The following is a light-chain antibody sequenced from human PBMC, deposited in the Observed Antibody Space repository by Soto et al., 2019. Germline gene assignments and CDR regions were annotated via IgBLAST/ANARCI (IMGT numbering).Light chain of an antibody. CDR2: DAS. V-gene: IGKV3D-15*01. CDR1: QSVSSK. CDR3: QQYNNWPPVYT. Sequence: EIVMTQSPATLSVSPGERATLSCRASQSVSSKLAWYQQKPGQAPRLLVYDASTRATGIPARVSGGGAGTEFPITLSSLQSEDFAVYYCQQYNNWPPVYTFGQGTKLEIK. J-gene: IGKJ2*01.